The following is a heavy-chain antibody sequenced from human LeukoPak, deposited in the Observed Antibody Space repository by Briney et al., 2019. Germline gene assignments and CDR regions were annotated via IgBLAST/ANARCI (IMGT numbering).Heavy chain of an antibody. CDR1: GYTFTVHY. CDR3: ARDSFYGDSRSLHFDY. J-gene: IGHJ4*02. CDR2: INPDSGGT. Sequence: ASVKVSCKASGYTFTVHYMHWVRQAPGQGPEWMGWINPDSGGTNYARRFQGRVTMTRDASVTTVYMELSRLRSDDTAIYYCARDSFYGDSRSLHFDYWGQGTLVTVSS. V-gene: IGHV1-2*02. D-gene: IGHD4-17*01.